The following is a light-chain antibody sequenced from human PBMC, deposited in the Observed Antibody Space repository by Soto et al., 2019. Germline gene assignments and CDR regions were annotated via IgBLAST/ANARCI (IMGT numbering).Light chain of an antibody. Sequence: EIVITQSPVTLSLSPGERATLSRRASQSVSTSLAWYQQKPGQAPRLLIYDASDRPPGVPARFSGSGSGTDFTLTISSLEPEDFAVYYCRQRSNWPQTFGQGTTVDIK. J-gene: IGKJ1*01. CDR1: QSVSTS. CDR3: RQRSNWPQT. V-gene: IGKV3-11*01. CDR2: DAS.